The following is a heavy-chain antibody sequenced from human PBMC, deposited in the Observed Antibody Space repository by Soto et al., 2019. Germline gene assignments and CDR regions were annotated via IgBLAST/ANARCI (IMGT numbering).Heavy chain of an antibody. D-gene: IGHD1-26*01. V-gene: IGHV1-18*01. CDR2: ISAYNGNT. CDR1: GYTFPSYG. CDR3: ARDAAVGLFDY. Sequence: QVQLVQSGAEVKKPGASVKVSCKASGYTFPSYGISWVRQAPGQGLEWMGWISAYNGNTNYAQKLQGRVTMTTDPSTSTAYRELRSLRSDDTAVYYWARDAAVGLFDYWGQGTLVTVSS. J-gene: IGHJ4*02.